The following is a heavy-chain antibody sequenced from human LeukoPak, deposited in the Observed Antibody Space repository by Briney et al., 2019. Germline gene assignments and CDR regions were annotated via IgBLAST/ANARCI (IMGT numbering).Heavy chain of an antibody. CDR3: AQDTSGSGSYYYYGMDV. D-gene: IGHD1-26*01. Sequence: GGSLRLSCAASGFTFSSYSMNWVRQAPGNGLEWVSYISSSSSTIYYADSAKGRFTISRDNAKNSLYLQMNSLRDEDTAVYYCAQDTSGSGSYYYYGMDVWGQGTTVTVSS. CDR2: ISSSSSTI. V-gene: IGHV3-48*02. CDR1: GFTFSSYS. J-gene: IGHJ6*02.